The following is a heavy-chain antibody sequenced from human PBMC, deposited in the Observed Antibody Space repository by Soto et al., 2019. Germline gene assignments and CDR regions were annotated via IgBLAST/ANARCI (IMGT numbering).Heavy chain of an antibody. D-gene: IGHD6-13*01. CDR2: IYSAGSA. V-gene: IGHV3-66*01. CDR1: GFTVSTYY. Sequence: EVQLVESGGGLVQPGGSLRLSCAASGFTVSTYYMSWVRQAPGKGLEWVSVIYSAGSADFADSVKGRFTVSRDNSKNTLYLQMSSLRAEDTAVYYWARVPSSSYHYFDYWGQGTLVTVSS. CDR3: ARVPSSSYHYFDY. J-gene: IGHJ4*02.